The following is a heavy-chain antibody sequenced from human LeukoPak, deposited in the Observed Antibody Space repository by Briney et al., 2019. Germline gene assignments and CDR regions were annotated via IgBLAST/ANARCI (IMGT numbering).Heavy chain of an antibody. J-gene: IGHJ4*02. CDR3: ARDTLTGYPMNLLDY. CDR1: GYTFTSYY. V-gene: IGHV1-46*01. Sequence: ASVKVSCKASGYTFTSYYMHWVRQAPGQGLEWMGIINPSGGSTTYAQKFQGRVTMTRDTSTSTVYMELSSLRSEDTAMYYCARDTLTGYPMNLLDYWGQGTLVTVSS. D-gene: IGHD3-9*01. CDR2: INPSGGST.